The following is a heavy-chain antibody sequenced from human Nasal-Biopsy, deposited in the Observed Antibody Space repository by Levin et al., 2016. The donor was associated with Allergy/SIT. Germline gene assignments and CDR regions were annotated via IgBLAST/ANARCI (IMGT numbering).Heavy chain of an antibody. J-gene: IGHJ4*02. CDR2: TYYRSRWYT. Sequence: SQTLSLTCAISGDSVSSNTATWNWIRQSPSRGFEWLGRTYYRSRWYTDYTVSLERRITINADTSRNQISLHLNSVTPEDTAVYHCVRGSGADNYYSFHDWGQGTLVTVSS. CDR1: GDSVSSNTAT. V-gene: IGHV6-1*01. D-gene: IGHD3-10*01. CDR3: VRGSGADNYYSFHD.